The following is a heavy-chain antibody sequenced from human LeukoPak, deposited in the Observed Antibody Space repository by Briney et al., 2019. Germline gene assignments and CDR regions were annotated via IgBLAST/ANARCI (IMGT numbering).Heavy chain of an antibody. D-gene: IGHD1-7*01. V-gene: IGHV3-30-3*01. J-gene: IGHJ4*02. CDR3: ARDYWWNYDC. CDR2: ISKDGSDK. Sequence: GGALRLSCAASGFTFSDYAMHWVRQAPGRGLEWVAVISKDGSDKYYPGSVRGRFTISRDNSKNTIYLQMDSLRAEDTAIYYCARDYWWNYDCWGQGTLVTVSS. CDR1: GFTFSDYA.